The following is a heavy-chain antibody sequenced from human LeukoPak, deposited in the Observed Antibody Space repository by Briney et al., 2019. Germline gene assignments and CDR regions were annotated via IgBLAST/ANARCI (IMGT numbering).Heavy chain of an antibody. CDR1: GFTFANYG. Sequence: HPGGSLRLSCAASGFTFANYGMAWVRQAPGKGLEWVSAITGSGGSTYYADSVKGRFTISRDNSKNTLYLQMNSLRVEDTALYYCAKGFDYWAQGTLVTVSS. CDR3: AKGFDY. J-gene: IGHJ4*02. CDR2: ITGSGGST. V-gene: IGHV3-23*01.